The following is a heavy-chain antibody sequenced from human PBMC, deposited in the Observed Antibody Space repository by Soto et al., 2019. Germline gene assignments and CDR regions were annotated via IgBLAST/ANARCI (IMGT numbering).Heavy chain of an antibody. CDR1: GFTFSSYA. D-gene: IGHD1-26*01. CDR2: ISGSGGST. J-gene: IGHJ4*02. Sequence: GGSLRLSCAASGFTFSSYAMSWVRQAPGKGLEWVSVISGSGGSTYYADSVKGRFTISRENYKNTLYLKMNSQRAEETAIYYCATQEWEPYSFDYWGQGTLVTVSS. V-gene: IGHV3-23*01. CDR3: ATQEWEPYSFDY.